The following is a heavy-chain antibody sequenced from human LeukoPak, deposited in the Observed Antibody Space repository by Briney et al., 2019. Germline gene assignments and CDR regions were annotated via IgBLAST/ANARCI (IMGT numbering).Heavy chain of an antibody. V-gene: IGHV1-2*02. CDR1: GYTFTSYY. J-gene: IGHJ4*02. Sequence: ASVKVSCKSSGYTFTSYYIHWVRQAPGQGLEWMGWINPNSGATTSAQKFHDTLTMTRDTSINTAYMELRWLRSVDTAVYLCARGSGLPDSNCFHYLDYWGQGTLVTVSS. CDR2: INPNSGAT. D-gene: IGHD3-22*01. CDR3: ARGSGLPDSNCFHYLDY.